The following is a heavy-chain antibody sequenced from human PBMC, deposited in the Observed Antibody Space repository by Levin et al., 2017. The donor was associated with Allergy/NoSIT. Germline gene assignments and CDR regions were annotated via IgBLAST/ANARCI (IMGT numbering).Heavy chain of an antibody. D-gene: IGHD3-22*01. V-gene: IGHV1-46*01. CDR2: INPSGGST. J-gene: IGHJ4*02. CDR1: GYTFTNYY. Sequence: KAGESLKISCKASGYTFTNYYMHWVRQAPGQGLEWMGMINPSGGSTTYAQEFQGRVTVTRDTSTSTLYMELSGLRSDDTAVYYCARDSGGNFYDSRGYYHPSDYWGQGTLVTVSS. CDR3: ARDSGGNFYDSRGYYHPSDY.